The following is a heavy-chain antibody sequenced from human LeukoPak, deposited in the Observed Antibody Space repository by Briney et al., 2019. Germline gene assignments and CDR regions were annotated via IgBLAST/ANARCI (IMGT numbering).Heavy chain of an antibody. D-gene: IGHD2-15*01. CDR3: ARYEAGGSALDS. CDR2: LHYSGST. V-gene: IGHV4-59*01. CDR1: GGSINNYY. J-gene: IGHJ4*02. Sequence: SETLSLTCTVSGGSINNYYWIWIRQPPGKGLDWIGYLHYSGSTSYNPSLKSRVTISVDTSKNQFSLKLSSVTAADTAVYYCARYEAGGSALDSWGQGTLVTVSS.